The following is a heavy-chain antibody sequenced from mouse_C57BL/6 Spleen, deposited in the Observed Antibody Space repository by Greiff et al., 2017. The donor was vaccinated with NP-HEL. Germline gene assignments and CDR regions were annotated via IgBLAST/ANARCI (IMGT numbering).Heavy chain of an antibody. Sequence: EVQLQQSGPELVKPGASVKISCKASGYTFTDYYMNWVKQSHGKSLEWIGDINPNNGGTSYNQKFKGKATLTVDKSSSTAYMELRSLTSEDSAVYYCARSDSSGYGFAYWGQGTLVTVSA. V-gene: IGHV1-26*01. CDR3: ARSDSSGYGFAY. D-gene: IGHD3-2*02. CDR1: GYTFTDYY. CDR2: INPNNGGT. J-gene: IGHJ3*01.